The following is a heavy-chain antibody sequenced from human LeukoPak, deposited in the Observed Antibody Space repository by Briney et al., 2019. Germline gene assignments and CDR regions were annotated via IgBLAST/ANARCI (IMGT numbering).Heavy chain of an antibody. V-gene: IGHV4-59*01. CDR1: GGPISSYY. CDR3: ARGEDIVVVPAAQAWFDP. J-gene: IGHJ5*02. D-gene: IGHD2-2*01. CDR2: IYYSGST. Sequence: SETLSLTCTVSGGPISSYYWSWIRQPPGKGLEWIGYIYYSGSTNYNPSLKSRVTISVDTSKNQFSLKLSSVTAADTAVYYCARGEDIVVVPAAQAWFDPWGQGTLVTVSS.